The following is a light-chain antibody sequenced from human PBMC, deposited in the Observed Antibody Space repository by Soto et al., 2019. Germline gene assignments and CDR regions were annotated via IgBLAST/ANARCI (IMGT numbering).Light chain of an antibody. CDR1: QTISSW. Sequence: DIQMTQSPSTLSGSVGDRVTITCRASQTISSWLAWYQQKPGKAPKLLIYKASSLESGVPSRFSGSGSGTEFTLTISSLQPDDFATYYCQQYNSYRLMYTFGQGTKVDIK. CDR2: KAS. J-gene: IGKJ2*01. CDR3: QQYNSYRLMYT. V-gene: IGKV1-5*03.